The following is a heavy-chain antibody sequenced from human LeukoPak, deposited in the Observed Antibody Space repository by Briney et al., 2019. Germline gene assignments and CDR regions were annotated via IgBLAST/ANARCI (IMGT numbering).Heavy chain of an antibody. CDR2: IYHSGST. Sequence: PSETLSLTCAVSGYSISSGYYWGWIRQPPGKGLEWIGSIYHSGSTYYNPSLKSRVTISVDTSKNQFSLKLSSVTAADTAVYYCARLSDLTQFDYWGQGTLVPVSS. CDR3: ARLSDLTQFDY. D-gene: IGHD2/OR15-2a*01. J-gene: IGHJ4*02. V-gene: IGHV4-38-2*01. CDR1: GYSISSGYY.